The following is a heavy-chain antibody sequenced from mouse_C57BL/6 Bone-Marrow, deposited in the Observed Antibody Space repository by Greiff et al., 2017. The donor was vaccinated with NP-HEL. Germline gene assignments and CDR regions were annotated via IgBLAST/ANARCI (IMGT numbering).Heavy chain of an antibody. D-gene: IGHD1-1*01. Sequence: EVQVVESGGGLVKPGGSLKLSCAASGFTFSDYGMHWVRQAPEKGLEWVAYISSGSSTIYYADTVKGRFTISRDNAKNTLFLQMTSLRSEDTAMYYCARTTVVGYAMDYWGQGTSVTVSS. CDR1: GFTFSDYG. CDR3: ARTTVVGYAMDY. V-gene: IGHV5-17*01. CDR2: ISSGSSTI. J-gene: IGHJ4*01.